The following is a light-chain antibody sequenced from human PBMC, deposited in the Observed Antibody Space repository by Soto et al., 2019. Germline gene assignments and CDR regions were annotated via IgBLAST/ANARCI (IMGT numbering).Light chain of an antibody. Sequence: EIVLTQSPGTLSLSPGERAILSCRASQSVSSSYLAWYQQKPGQAPRLLIYGASSRATGIPDRFSSSGSGTDFTLTISRLEPEDFAVYYCQQYGSSSWTFGQGTKVEIK. V-gene: IGKV3-20*01. CDR1: QSVSSSY. J-gene: IGKJ1*01. CDR2: GAS. CDR3: QQYGSSSWT.